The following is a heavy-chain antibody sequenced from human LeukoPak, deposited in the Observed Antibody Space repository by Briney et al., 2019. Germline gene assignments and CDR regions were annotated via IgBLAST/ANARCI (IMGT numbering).Heavy chain of an antibody. Sequence: GESLKISCKGSGYSFTSYWIGWVRQMPGKGLEWMGIIYPGDSDTRYSPSFQGQVTISADKSISTAYLQWSSLKASDTAMYYCARDYSPGYCSGGSCYSLALNWFDPWGQGTLVTVSS. D-gene: IGHD2-15*01. J-gene: IGHJ5*02. CDR3: ARDYSPGYCSGGSCYSLALNWFDP. CDR1: GYSFTSYW. CDR2: IYPGDSDT. V-gene: IGHV5-51*01.